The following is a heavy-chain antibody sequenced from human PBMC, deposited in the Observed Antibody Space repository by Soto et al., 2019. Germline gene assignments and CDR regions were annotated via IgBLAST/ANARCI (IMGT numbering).Heavy chain of an antibody. D-gene: IGHD4-4*01. CDR3: ARERGPTVTSSFDY. Sequence: GSLRLSCAASGFTFSSYSMNWVRQAPGKGLEWVSSISSSSSYIYYADSVKGRFTISRDNAKNSLYLQMNSLRAEDTAVYYCARERGPTVTSSFDYWGQGTLVTVSS. CDR2: ISSSSSYI. J-gene: IGHJ4*02. CDR1: GFTFSSYS. V-gene: IGHV3-21*01.